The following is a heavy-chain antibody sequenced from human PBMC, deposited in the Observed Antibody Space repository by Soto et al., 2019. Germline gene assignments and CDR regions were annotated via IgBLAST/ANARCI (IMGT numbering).Heavy chain of an antibody. V-gene: IGHV1-69*12. D-gene: IGHD4-4*01. CDR2: IIPIFGTA. Sequence: QVQLVQSGAEVKKPGSSVKVSCKASGGTFSSYAISWVRQAPGQGLEWMGGIIPIFGTANYAQKFQGRVTITADESTSTAYMEVSSLRSEDTAVYYCARVGGRNSVLDERNWFDPWGQGTLVTVSS. J-gene: IGHJ5*02. CDR3: ARVGGRNSVLDERNWFDP. CDR1: GGTFSSYA.